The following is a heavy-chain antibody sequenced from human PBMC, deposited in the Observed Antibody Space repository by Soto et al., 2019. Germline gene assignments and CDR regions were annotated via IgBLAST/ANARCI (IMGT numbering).Heavy chain of an antibody. CDR1: GGSVSGYY. V-gene: IGHV4-34*01. Sequence: QVQLQQWGAGLLKPSENLSLTCAVYGGSVSGYYWSWIRQPPGKGLDWIGEINHSGSTNYNPSLKSRVTITVDTSKNQFSLKLSSVTAADTAVYYCARDRRRWLQSKDYYYGMDVWGQGTTVTVSS. D-gene: IGHD5-12*01. CDR2: INHSGST. J-gene: IGHJ6*02. CDR3: ARDRRRWLQSKDYYYGMDV.